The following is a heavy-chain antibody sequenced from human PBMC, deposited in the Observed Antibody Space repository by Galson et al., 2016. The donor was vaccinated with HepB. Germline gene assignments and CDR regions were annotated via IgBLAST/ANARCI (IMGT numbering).Heavy chain of an antibody. CDR2: LSSSSAYI. V-gene: IGHV3-21*01. CDR3: AKGWWSNLTFDH. J-gene: IGHJ4*02. CDR1: GFTFNTYS. Sequence: SLRLSCAASGFTFNTYSMNWIRQAPGKGLEWVSSLSSSSAYIYYADSVKGRFTISRDNAKNSLYLQMNSLRAEDTAVYYCAKGWWSNLTFDHWGQGTLVTVSS. D-gene: IGHD2-8*02.